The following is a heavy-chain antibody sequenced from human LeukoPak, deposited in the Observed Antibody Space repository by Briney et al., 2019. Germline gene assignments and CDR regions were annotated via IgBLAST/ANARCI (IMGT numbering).Heavy chain of an antibody. CDR3: ARPASTPPAYFDY. D-gene: IGHD5/OR15-5a*01. CDR2: IYPGDSDT. J-gene: IGHJ4*02. CDR1: GYSFTSYW. Sequence: GESLKISSNGSGYSFTSYWIGWVRQMPGKGLEWMGIIYPGDSDTRYSPSFQGQVTISADKSISTAYLQWSSLKASDTAMYYCARPASTPPAYFDYWGQGTLVTVSS. V-gene: IGHV5-51*01.